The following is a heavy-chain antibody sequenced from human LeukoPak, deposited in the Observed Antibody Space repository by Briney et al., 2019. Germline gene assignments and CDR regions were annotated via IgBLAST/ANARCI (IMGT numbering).Heavy chain of an antibody. D-gene: IGHD2-2*01. V-gene: IGHV3-74*01. CDR2: INSDGSST. Sequence: PGGSLRLSCAASGFTFSSYWMHWVRQAPGKGLVWVSRINSDGSSTSYADPVKGRFTISRDNAKNTLYLQMNSLRAEDTAVYYCAKDRHAPGRYCSSTSCFPFDSWGQGTLVTVSS. J-gene: IGHJ5*01. CDR1: GFTFSSYW. CDR3: AKDRHAPGRYCSSTSCFPFDS.